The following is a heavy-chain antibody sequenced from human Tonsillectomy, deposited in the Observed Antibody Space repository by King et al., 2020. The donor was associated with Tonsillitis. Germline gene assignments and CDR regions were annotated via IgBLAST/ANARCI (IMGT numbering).Heavy chain of an antibody. CDR2: IYYSGST. D-gene: IGHD3-22*01. J-gene: IGHJ3*02. CDR3: ARRYYYDSSGYYYVDAFDI. Sequence: MQLQESGPGLVKPSETLSLTCTVSGGSISSSSYYWGWIRQPPGKGLEWIGSIYYSGSTYYNPSLKGRVTISVDTSKNQFSLKLSSVTAADTAVYYCARRYYYDSSGYYYVDAFDIWGQGTMVTVSS. V-gene: IGHV4-39*01. CDR1: GGSISSSSYY.